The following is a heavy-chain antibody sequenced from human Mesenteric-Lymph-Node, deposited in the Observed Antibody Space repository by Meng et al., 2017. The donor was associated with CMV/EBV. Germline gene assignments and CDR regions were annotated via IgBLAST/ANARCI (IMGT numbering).Heavy chain of an antibody. CDR3: ARDQWGYDGTGYTPGTDY. CDR2: ISSGRTYI. J-gene: IGHJ4*02. D-gene: IGHD3-22*01. CDR1: GFIFSTYS. V-gene: IGHV3-21*01. Sequence: GESLKISCAASGFIFSTYSMNWVRQAPGKGLEWVSSISSGRTYIKYADSMKGRFTISRDNAKNSLYLQMNSLRAEDTAVYYCARDQWGYDGTGYTPGTDYWGQGTLVTVSS.